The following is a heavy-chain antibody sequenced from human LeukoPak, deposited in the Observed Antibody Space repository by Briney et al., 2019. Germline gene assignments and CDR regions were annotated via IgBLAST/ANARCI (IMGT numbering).Heavy chain of an antibody. CDR1: GDSVSINSAA. Sequence: SQTLSLTCAISGDSVSINSAAWNWIRQSPSRGLEWLGRTYYRSKWYNDYAVSVKSRITTNPDTSKNQFSLQLNSVTPEDTAVYYCARGDYDFWSGYYWFDYWGQGTLVTVPS. J-gene: IGHJ4*02. D-gene: IGHD3-3*01. CDR2: TYYRSKWYN. CDR3: ARGDYDFWSGYYWFDY. V-gene: IGHV6-1*01.